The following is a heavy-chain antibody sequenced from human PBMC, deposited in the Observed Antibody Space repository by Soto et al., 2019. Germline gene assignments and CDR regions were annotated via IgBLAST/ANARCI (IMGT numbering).Heavy chain of an antibody. CDR3: AKGGRQWLVTSDFNY. CDR2: VSHDGRNT. J-gene: IGHJ4*02. V-gene: IGHV3-30*18. D-gene: IGHD6-19*01. CDR1: GFTFSDYA. Sequence: VQLVESGGGVVQPGRSLRLSCAASGFTFSDYAMHWVRQAPGKGLEWVAVVSHDGRNTHYADSVKGRFTISRDSSKNTVSLEMGSPGAEHTAVYYCAKGGRQWLVTSDFNYWGQGALVTVSS.